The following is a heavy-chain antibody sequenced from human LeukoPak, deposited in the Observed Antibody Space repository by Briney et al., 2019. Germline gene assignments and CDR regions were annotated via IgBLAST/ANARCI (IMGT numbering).Heavy chain of an antibody. CDR1: GFTFSSYT. CDR3: AKDGGLWVSAHWGDS. Sequence: GGSLGLSCAASGFTFSSYTMSWVRQAPGKGLEWVSTITTSDGNTYYADSVKGRFTVSRDNSKNTLFLQMNSLRAEDTAVYYCAKDGGLWVSAHWGDSWGRGTLVTVSS. V-gene: IGHV3-23*01. J-gene: IGHJ4*02. CDR2: ITTSDGNT. D-gene: IGHD7-27*01.